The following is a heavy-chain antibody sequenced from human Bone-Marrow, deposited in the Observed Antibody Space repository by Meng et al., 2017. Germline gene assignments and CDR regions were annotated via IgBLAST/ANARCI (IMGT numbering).Heavy chain of an antibody. Sequence: GESLKISCAASGFTFSSYAMSWVRQAPGKGLEWVSAISGSGGSTYYADSVKGRFTISRDNSKNTLYLQMNSLRAEDTAVYYCARAYYYDSSGYYSLYYYYYYGMDVWGQGTTVTVSS. CDR1: GFTFSSYA. D-gene: IGHD3-22*01. V-gene: IGHV3-23*01. J-gene: IGHJ6*02. CDR2: ISGSGGST. CDR3: ARAYYYDSSGYYSLYYYYYYGMDV.